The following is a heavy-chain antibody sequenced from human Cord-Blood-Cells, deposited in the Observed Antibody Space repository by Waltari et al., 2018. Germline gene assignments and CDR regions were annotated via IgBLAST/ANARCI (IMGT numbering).Heavy chain of an antibody. CDR1: GFTFSSYW. CDR2: IKQDGSEK. J-gene: IGHJ5*02. V-gene: IGHV3-7*01. Sequence: EVQLVESGGGLVQPGGSLRLSCAASGFTFSSYWMSWVSRAPGKGLEWVANIKQDGSEKYYVDSVKGRFTISRDNAKNSLYLQMNSLRAEDTAVYYCARDLWLHLGELSSNWFDPWGQGTLVTVSS. CDR3: ARDLWLHLGELSSNWFDP. D-gene: IGHD3-16*02.